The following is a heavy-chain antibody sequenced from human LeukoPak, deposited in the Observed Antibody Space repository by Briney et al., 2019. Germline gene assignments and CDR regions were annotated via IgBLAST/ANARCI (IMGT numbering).Heavy chain of an antibody. J-gene: IGHJ5*02. CDR1: GYTLTGYY. Sequence: ASVKVSCEASGYTLTGYYMQWVRQAPGQGLEWMGWINPNSGGTNYAQNFQGRVTMTRDTSISTAYMELRGLISDDTAVYYCARVYGSGSPWMNFDPWGQGTLVTVSS. D-gene: IGHD3-10*01. CDR2: INPNSGGT. V-gene: IGHV1-2*02. CDR3: ARVYGSGSPWMNFDP.